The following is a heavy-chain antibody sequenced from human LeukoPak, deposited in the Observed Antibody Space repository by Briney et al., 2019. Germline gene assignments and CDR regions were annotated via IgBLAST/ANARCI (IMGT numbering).Heavy chain of an antibody. CDR2: IIPIFGTA. CDR1: GGTFSSYA. CDR3: AREHYDLRDWFDP. J-gene: IGHJ5*02. D-gene: IGHD3-3*01. V-gene: IGHV1-69*13. Sequence: SVKVSCKASGGTFSSYAISWVRQAPGQGLEWMGGIIPIFGTANYAQKFQGRITITADESTSTAYMELSSLRSEDTAVYYCAREHYDLRDWFDPWGQGTLVTVSS.